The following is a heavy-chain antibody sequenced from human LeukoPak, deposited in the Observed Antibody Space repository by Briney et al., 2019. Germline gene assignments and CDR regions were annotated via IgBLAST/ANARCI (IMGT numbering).Heavy chain of an antibody. Sequence: SETLSLTCTVSGGSIIRTSNYWGWIRQPPGQGLEWIGSIYYGGNTYHNPSLKSRVTISVDTSKNQFSLKLSSMTASDTAVYYCASTSGTNYFYAYWGQGTLVTVSS. CDR1: GGSIIRTSNY. CDR2: IYYGGNT. D-gene: IGHD1-26*01. CDR3: ASTSGTNYFYAY. V-gene: IGHV4-39*01. J-gene: IGHJ4*02.